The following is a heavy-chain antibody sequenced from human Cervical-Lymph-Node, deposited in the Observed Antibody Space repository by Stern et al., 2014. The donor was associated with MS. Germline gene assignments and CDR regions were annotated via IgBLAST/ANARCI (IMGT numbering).Heavy chain of an antibody. CDR3: ARDVGMDS. D-gene: IGHD6-13*01. CDR1: GVSISTYY. J-gene: IGHJ5*01. Sequence: QVQLQESGPGLVKPSETLSLTCTVSGVSISTYYWSWIRQPPGKGLEWIGYIYYSGSTTYNPSLKSRVTMSLDTSKSQFSLKLSSVTAADTAVYYCARDVGMDSWGQGTLVTVSS. CDR2: IYYSGST. V-gene: IGHV4-59*01.